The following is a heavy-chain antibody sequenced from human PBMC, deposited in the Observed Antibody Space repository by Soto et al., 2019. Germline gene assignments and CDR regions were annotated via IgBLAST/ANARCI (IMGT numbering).Heavy chain of an antibody. Sequence: GGSLRLSCAASGFTFNDYAMHWVRQAPGKGLEWVSGISWNSGSIGYADSVKGRFTISRDNAKNSLYLQMNSLRAEDTALYYCARYCSSTSCYQGLDYWGQGTLVTVSS. D-gene: IGHD2-2*01. CDR3: ARYCSSTSCYQGLDY. CDR1: GFTFNDYA. J-gene: IGHJ4*02. V-gene: IGHV3-9*01. CDR2: ISWNSGSI.